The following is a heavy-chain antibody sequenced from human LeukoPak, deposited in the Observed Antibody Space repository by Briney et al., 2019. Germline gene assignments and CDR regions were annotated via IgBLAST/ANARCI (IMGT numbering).Heavy chain of an antibody. CDR3: ARDGHPANIVVVPAASGFDP. J-gene: IGHJ5*02. V-gene: IGHV1-69*04. CDR1: GGTFSSYT. Sequence: ASVKVSCKASGGTFSSYTISWVRQAPGQGLEWMGRIIPIFGIANYAQKFQGRVTITADKSTSTAYMELSSLRSEDTAVYYCARDGHPANIVVVPAASGFDPWGQGTLVTVSS. D-gene: IGHD2-2*01. CDR2: IIPIFGIA.